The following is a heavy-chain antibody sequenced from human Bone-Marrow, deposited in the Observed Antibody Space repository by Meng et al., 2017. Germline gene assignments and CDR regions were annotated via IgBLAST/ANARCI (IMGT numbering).Heavy chain of an antibody. CDR2: ISRSSSYI. D-gene: IGHD6-13*01. CDR3: TSQAGRTPTGYSIN. CDR1: GFTFSSYS. Sequence: GESLKISCAASGFTFSSYSMNWVRQAPGKGLEWVSSISRSSSYIYYADSVKGRFTISRDNAKNSLYLQMNSLRAEDTAVYYCTSQAGRTPTGYSINWGQGTLVTVSS. J-gene: IGHJ4*02. V-gene: IGHV3-21*01.